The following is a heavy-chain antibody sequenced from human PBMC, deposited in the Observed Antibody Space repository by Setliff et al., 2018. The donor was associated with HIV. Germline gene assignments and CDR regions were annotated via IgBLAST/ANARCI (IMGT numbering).Heavy chain of an antibody. CDR3: ARRSPGGGYYMDV. CDR1: GGSISSGNYY. D-gene: IGHD3-16*01. V-gene: IGHV4-61*02. CDR2: IYTSGST. Sequence: LTCTVSGGSISSGNYYWSWIRQPAGKGLEWIGRIYTSGSTNYNPSLKSRVTISLDTSKNQFSLNLSSVTAADTAVYYCARRSPGGGYYMDVWGKGTTVTVSS. J-gene: IGHJ6*03.